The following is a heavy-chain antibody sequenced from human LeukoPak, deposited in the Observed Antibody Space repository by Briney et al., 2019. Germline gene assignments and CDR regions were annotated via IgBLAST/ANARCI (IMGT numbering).Heavy chain of an antibody. J-gene: IGHJ4*02. Sequence: GGSLRLSCAASGFTVITNDMTWVRQAPGKGLEWVSVLYSDGNTKYADSVQGRFTISRDNSKNTLDHEMNSLSPHDTAVYYCARGVEPLAANTLAYWGQGTLVTVSS. CDR3: ARGVEPLAANTLAY. CDR1: GFTVITND. CDR2: LYSDGNT. D-gene: IGHD1-14*01. V-gene: IGHV3-53*01.